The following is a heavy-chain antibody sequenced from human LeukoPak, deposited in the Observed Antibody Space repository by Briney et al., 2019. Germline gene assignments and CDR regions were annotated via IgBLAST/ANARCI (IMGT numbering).Heavy chain of an antibody. CDR1: GFTFSSYA. CDR3: ARRGGEMLFDY. V-gene: IGHV3-48*01. J-gene: IGHJ4*02. D-gene: IGHD3-10*01. CDR2: ISSTGSTK. Sequence: GGSLTLSCAASGFTFSSYAMAWVRQAPGKGLEWVSYISSTGSTKYYADSVKGRFTISRDNAKNSLYLQVNSLRIEDTAVYYCARRGGEMLFDYWGQGTLVTVSS.